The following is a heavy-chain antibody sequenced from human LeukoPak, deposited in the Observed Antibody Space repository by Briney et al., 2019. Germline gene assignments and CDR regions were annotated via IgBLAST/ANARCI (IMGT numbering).Heavy chain of an antibody. D-gene: IGHD6-25*01. Sequence: PGGSLRLSCAASEFTVSVNYMSWVRQAPGKGLEWVSFIYSGGSTYYADSVKGRFTISRDNSKNTLYLQMNSLRAEDAAIYYCARDRRLASFDYGGQGTLVTVSP. J-gene: IGHJ4*02. CDR2: IYSGGST. CDR3: ARDRRLASFDY. CDR1: EFTVSVNY. V-gene: IGHV3-66*01.